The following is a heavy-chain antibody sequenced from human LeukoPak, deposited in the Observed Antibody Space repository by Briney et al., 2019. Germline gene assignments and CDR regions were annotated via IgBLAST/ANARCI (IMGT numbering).Heavy chain of an antibody. D-gene: IGHD5-24*01. CDR2: INPNSGGT. CDR3: AREFRDGYTKPYYFDY. V-gene: IGHV1-2*02. Sequence: ASVKVSCKASGYTFTGYYMHWVRQAPGQGLEWMGWINPNSGGTNYAQKFQGRVTMTRDTSISTAYMELSRLRSEDTAVYYCAREFRDGYTKPYYFDYWGQGTLVTVSS. CDR1: GYTFTGYY. J-gene: IGHJ4*02.